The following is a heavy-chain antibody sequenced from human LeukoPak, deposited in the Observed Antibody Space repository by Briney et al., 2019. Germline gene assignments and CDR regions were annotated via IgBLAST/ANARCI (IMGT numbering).Heavy chain of an antibody. CDR1: GFTFSSYS. CDR3: ARIVAGHIVVVTATNPMDV. V-gene: IGHV3-21*01. D-gene: IGHD2-21*02. CDR2: ISSSSSYI. Sequence: GGSLRLSCAASGFTFSSYSMNWVRQAPGKGLEWVSSISSSSSYIYYADSVKGRFTISRDNAKNSLYLQMNSLRAEDTAVYYCARIVAGHIVVVTATNPMDVWGKGTTVTVSS. J-gene: IGHJ6*03.